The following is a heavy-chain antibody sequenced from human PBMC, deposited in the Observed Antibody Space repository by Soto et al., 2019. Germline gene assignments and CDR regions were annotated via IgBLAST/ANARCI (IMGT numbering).Heavy chain of an antibody. Sequence: SVKVSCKASGGTFSSYAISWVRQAPGQGLEWMGGIIPIFGTANYAQKFQGRVTITADESTSTAYMELSSLRSEDTAVYYCARYSYAQPYFDYWGQGTLVTVSS. J-gene: IGHJ4*02. CDR2: IIPIFGTA. CDR3: ARYSYAQPYFDY. D-gene: IGHD5-18*01. CDR1: GGTFSSYA. V-gene: IGHV1-69*13.